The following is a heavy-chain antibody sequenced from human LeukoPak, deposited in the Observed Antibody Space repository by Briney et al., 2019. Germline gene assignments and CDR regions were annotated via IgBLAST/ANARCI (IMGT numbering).Heavy chain of an antibody. CDR1: GFTFSSYW. D-gene: IGHD6-19*01. CDR3: ASVAGTSDY. CDR2: IKQDGSEK. J-gene: IGHJ4*02. V-gene: IGHV3-7*01. Sequence: PGGSLRLSCAASGFTFSSYWMSWVRQAPGNGPEWVANIKQDGSEKYYVDSVKGRFTISRDNAKNSLYLQMNSLRAEDTAVYYCASVAGTSDYWGQGTLVTVSS.